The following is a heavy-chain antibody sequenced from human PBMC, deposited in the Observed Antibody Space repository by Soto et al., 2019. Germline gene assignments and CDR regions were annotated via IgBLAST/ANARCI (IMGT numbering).Heavy chain of an antibody. CDR2: ISYDGNNK. CDR3: XXXXXXXXXXXFDY. J-gene: IGHJ4*02. V-gene: IGHV3-30*03. Sequence: QVQLVESGGGVVQPGRSLRLSCAASGFTFSSYGMHWVXXXXXXXXXWVAVISYDGNNKYYADSVKGRFTISRDNSKXXXXXXXXXXXXXXXXXXXXXXXXXXXXXXXFDYWGQGTLVTVSS. CDR1: GFTFSSYG.